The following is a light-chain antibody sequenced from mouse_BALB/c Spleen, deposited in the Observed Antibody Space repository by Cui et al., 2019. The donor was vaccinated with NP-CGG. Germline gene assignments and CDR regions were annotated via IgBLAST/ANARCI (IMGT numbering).Light chain of an antibody. V-gene: IGLV1*01. CDR1: TGAVTTSNY. Sequence: QAGVSQESALTTSPGETVTLTCRSSTGAVTTSNYANWVQEKPDHLFTGLIGGTNNRTPSVPARFSGSLIGDKAALTITGAQTEDEAIYFCALWYSNHWVFGGGTKLTVL. CDR3: ALWYSNHWV. J-gene: IGLJ1*01. CDR2: GTN.